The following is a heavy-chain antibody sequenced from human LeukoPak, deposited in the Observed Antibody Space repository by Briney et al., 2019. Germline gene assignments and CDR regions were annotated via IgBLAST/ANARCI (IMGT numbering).Heavy chain of an antibody. CDR1: GGSISSGGDY. Sequence: SETLSLTCTVSGGSISSGGDYWSWIRQHPGKGLEWIGYIYYSGSTYYNPSLKSRVTISVDTSKNQFSLKLSSVTAADTAVYYCARDRGDSSGYYSSHYYYYGMDVWGQGTTVTVSS. CDR2: IYYSGST. V-gene: IGHV4-31*03. CDR3: ARDRGDSSGYYSSHYYYYGMDV. D-gene: IGHD3-22*01. J-gene: IGHJ6*02.